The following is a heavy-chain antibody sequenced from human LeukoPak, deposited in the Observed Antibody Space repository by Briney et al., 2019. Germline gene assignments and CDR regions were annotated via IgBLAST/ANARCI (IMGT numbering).Heavy chain of an antibody. Sequence: SETLSLTCTVSGGSISSGAYYWNWIRQHPGKGLEWIGYIYYSGSTYYNPSLKSRVTISVDTSKNQFSLKLSSVTAADTAVYYCASSDCSSTSCPSNWFDPWGQGTLVTVSS. V-gene: IGHV4-31*03. J-gene: IGHJ5*02. CDR1: GGSISSGAYY. D-gene: IGHD2-2*01. CDR2: IYYSGST. CDR3: ASSDCSSTSCPSNWFDP.